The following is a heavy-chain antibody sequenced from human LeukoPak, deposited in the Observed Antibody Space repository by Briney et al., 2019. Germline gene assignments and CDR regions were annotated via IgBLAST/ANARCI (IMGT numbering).Heavy chain of an antibody. CDR1: GYSFTSYW. D-gene: IGHD3-22*01. CDR3: ARKPYYDSSGYSPYYFDY. CDR2: IYPGDSDT. Sequence: GESLKISCEGSGYSFTSYWIGWVRQMPGKGLEWMGIIYPGDSDTRYSPSFQGQVTISADKSISTAYLQWSSLKASDTAMYYCARKPYYDSSGYSPYYFDYWGQGTLVTVSS. J-gene: IGHJ4*02. V-gene: IGHV5-51*01.